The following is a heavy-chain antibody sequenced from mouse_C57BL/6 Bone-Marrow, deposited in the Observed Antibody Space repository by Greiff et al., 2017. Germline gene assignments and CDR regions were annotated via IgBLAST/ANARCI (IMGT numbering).Heavy chain of an antibody. J-gene: IGHJ3*01. V-gene: IGHV1-55*01. Sequence: QVQLQQPGAELVKPGASVKMSCKASGYTFTSYWITWVKQRPGQGLEWIGDIYPGSGSTNYNEKFKSKATLTVDTSSSTAYMQLSSLTSEDSAVYYCAREGGYYGSSRGSWFAYWGQGTLVTVSA. CDR3: AREGGYYGSSRGSWFAY. CDR2: IYPGSGST. CDR1: GYTFTSYW. D-gene: IGHD1-1*01.